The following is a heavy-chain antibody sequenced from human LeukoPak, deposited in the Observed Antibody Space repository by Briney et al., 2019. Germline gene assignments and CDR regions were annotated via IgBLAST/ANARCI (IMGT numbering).Heavy chain of an antibody. J-gene: IGHJ6*02. CDR2: ISWNSGSI. CDR1: GFTFDDYA. Sequence: GGSLRLSCAASGFTFDDYAMHWVRQAPGKGLEWVSGISWNSGSIGYADSVKGRFTISRDNAKNSLYLQMNSLRAEDTALYYCAKGMVRGVMVPEGMDVWGQGTTVTVSS. V-gene: IGHV3-9*01. CDR3: AKGMVRGVMVPEGMDV. D-gene: IGHD3-10*01.